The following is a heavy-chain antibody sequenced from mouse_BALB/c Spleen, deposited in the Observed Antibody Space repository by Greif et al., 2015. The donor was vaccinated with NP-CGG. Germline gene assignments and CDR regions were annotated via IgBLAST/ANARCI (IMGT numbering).Heavy chain of an antibody. CDR2: SRNKANDYTT. D-gene: IGHD2-2*01. CDR3: ARDDGYYWYSGV. V-gene: IGHV7-1*02. Sequence: EVKVEESGGGLVQPGGSLRLSCATSGFTFSDFYMEWVRQPPGKRLEWIAASRNKANDYTTEYSASVKGRFIVSRDTSQSILYLQMNALRAEDTAIYYCARDDGYYWYSGVWGAGTTVTVSS. CDR1: GFTFSDFY. J-gene: IGHJ1*01.